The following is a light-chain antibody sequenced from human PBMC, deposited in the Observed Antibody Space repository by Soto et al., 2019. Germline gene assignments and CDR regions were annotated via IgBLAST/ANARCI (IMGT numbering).Light chain of an antibody. CDR1: SSDVGAYNY. CDR2: EVT. CDR3: TPYTSSSTVV. V-gene: IGLV2-14*01. Sequence: QSALTQPASVSGSPGQSITISCTGTSSDVGAYNYVSWYQHHPGKVPKLMIYEVTNRPSGVSNRFSGSKSGNTASLTISGLQAEDEADYYCTPYTSSSTVVFAGGTKLTVL. J-gene: IGLJ2*01.